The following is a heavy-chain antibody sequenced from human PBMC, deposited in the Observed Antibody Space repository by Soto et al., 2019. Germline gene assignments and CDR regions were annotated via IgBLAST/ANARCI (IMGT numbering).Heavy chain of an antibody. J-gene: IGHJ6*02. CDR3: AKERMDDFWSGYYTRGDYGMDV. V-gene: IGHV3-30*18. CDR2: ISYDGSNK. D-gene: IGHD3-3*01. CDR1: GFTFSSYG. Sequence: QVQLVESGGGVVQPGRSLRLSCAASGFTFSSYGMHWVRQAPGKGLEWVAVISYDGSNKYYADSVKGRFTISRDNSKNTLHLHMNRLRAQDTAVYYCAKERMDDFWSGYYTRGDYGMDVWGQGTTVTVSS.